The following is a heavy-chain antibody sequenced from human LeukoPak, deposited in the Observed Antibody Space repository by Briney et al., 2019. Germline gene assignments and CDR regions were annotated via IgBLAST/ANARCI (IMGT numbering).Heavy chain of an antibody. V-gene: IGHV3-53*01. CDR2: IYSGGST. CDR1: GFTVSSNY. D-gene: IGHD1-26*01. Sequence: GGSLRLSCAASGFTVSSNYMSWVRQAPGKGLEWASVIYSGGSTYYADSVKGRFTISRDNSKNTLSLQMNSLRAEDTAVYYCARALVGGTQDAYDIWGQGTMVTVSS. J-gene: IGHJ3*02. CDR3: ARALVGGTQDAYDI.